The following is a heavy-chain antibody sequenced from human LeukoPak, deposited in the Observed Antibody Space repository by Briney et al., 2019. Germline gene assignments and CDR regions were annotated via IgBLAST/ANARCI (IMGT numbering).Heavy chain of an antibody. CDR3: ASCIAAAGHFDY. CDR2: IYHSGST. V-gene: IGHV4-30-2*01. J-gene: IGHJ4*01. D-gene: IGHD6-13*01. CDR1: GGSISSGGDY. Sequence: PSETLSLTCTVSGGSISSGGDYWSWIRQPPGKGLEWIGYIYHSGSTYYNPSLKSRVTISVDRSKNQFSLKLSSVTAADTAVYYCASCIAAAGHFDYWGQGTLVTVSS.